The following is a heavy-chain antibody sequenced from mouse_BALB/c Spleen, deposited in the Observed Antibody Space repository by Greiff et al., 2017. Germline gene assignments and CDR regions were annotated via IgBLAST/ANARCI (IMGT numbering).Heavy chain of an antibody. D-gene: IGHD2-3*01. V-gene: IGHV1S132*01. J-gene: IGHJ4*01. CDR1: GYTFTSYW. Sequence: VQLQQSGAELVKPGASVKLSCKTSGYTFTSYWIQWVKQRPGQGLGWIGEIFPGTGTTYYNEKFKGKATLTIDTSSSTAYMQLSSLTSEDSAVYFCARWLLRAMDYWGQGTSVTVSS. CDR3: ARWLLRAMDY. CDR2: IFPGTGTT.